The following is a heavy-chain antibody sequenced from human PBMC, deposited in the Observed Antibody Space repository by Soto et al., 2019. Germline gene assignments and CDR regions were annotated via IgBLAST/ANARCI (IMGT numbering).Heavy chain of an antibody. CDR1: GYTFTSYG. Sequence: GASVKVSCKASGYTFTSYGISWVRQAPGQGLEWMGWIGAYNGNTNYAQKLQGRVTMTTDTSTSTAYMELRSLRSDDTAVYYCARAMVVLSYYDSSDQEGAFDIWGQGTMVTVSS. CDR2: IGAYNGNT. D-gene: IGHD3-22*01. V-gene: IGHV1-18*01. J-gene: IGHJ3*02. CDR3: ARAMVVLSYYDSSDQEGAFDI.